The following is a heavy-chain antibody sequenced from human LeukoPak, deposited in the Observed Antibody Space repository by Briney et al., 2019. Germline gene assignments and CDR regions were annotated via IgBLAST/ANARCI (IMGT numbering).Heavy chain of an antibody. CDR2: IYHSGST. CDR1: GGSISSGGYS. V-gene: IGHV4-30-2*01. J-gene: IGHJ4*02. Sequence: SQTLSLTCAVSGGSISSGGYSWSWIRQPPGKGLEWIGYIYHSGSTYYNPSLKSRVTISVDTSKNQFSLKLSSVTAADTAVYYCTRPYYGDYMNGDYWGQGTLVTVSS. D-gene: IGHD4-17*01. CDR3: TRPYYGDYMNGDY.